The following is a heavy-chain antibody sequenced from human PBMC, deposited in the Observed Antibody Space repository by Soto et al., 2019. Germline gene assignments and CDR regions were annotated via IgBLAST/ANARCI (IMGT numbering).Heavy chain of an antibody. V-gene: IGHV4-31*03. D-gene: IGHD3-10*01. CDR3: AGALINYSGSRYVDTFGI. CDR1: DGSISSGGYY. Sequence: SETLSLTCTVSDGSISSGGYYWSWVRQYPGRGLEWIAYIHYTGTTFYNPSLKSRVSVSVDTSTNQLSLEVNSVTGADTAVYYCAGALINYSGSRYVDTFGIWSPRTMITVS. J-gene: IGHJ3*02. CDR2: IHYTGTT.